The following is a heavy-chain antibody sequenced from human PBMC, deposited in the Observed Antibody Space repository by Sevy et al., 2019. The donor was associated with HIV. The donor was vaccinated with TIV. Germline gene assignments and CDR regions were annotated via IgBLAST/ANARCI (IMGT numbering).Heavy chain of an antibody. V-gene: IGHV3-30-3*01. CDR1: GFTFSTYP. CDR3: AKGIGYSGYETDY. D-gene: IGHD5-12*01. CDR2: ISYDGSSK. Sequence: GGSLRLSCVGSGFTFSTYPMHWVRQSPGKGLEWVTVISYDGSSKYYADSVKGRFTISRDNSKNTLYLQMNNLRAEDTAVFYCAKGIGYSGYETDYWGQGTLVTVSS. J-gene: IGHJ4*02.